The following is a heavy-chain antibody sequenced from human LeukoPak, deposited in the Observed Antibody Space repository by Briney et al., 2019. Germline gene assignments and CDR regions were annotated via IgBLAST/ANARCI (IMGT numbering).Heavy chain of an antibody. CDR1: GYTFTSYD. V-gene: IGHV1-8*01. J-gene: IGHJ6*03. CDR2: MNPNSGNT. Sequence: ASVTVSCKASGYTFTSYDLNWVRQATGQGLEWMGWMNPNSGNTGYAPKFQGRVTMTRNTSISTAYMELSSLRSEDTAVYYCARKGPANYYYYYMDVWGKGTSVTVSS. D-gene: IGHD2-2*01. CDR3: ARKGPANYYYYYMDV.